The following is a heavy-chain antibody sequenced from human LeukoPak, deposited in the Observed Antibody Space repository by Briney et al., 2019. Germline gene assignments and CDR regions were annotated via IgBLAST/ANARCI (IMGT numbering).Heavy chain of an antibody. CDR3: ATTSGFSGKFDY. J-gene: IGHJ4*02. CDR1: GGSISSYY. Sequence: SETLSLTCTVSGGSISSYYWSWIRQPPGEGLEWIGYIYYSGSTYYNPSLKSRVTISVDTSKNQFSLKLSSVTAADTAVYYWATTSGFSGKFDYWGQGTLVTVSS. D-gene: IGHD3-10*01. CDR2: IYYSGST. V-gene: IGHV4-59*06.